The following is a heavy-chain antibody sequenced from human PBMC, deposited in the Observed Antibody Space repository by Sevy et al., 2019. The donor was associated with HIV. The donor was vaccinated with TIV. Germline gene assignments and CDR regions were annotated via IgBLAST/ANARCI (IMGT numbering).Heavy chain of an antibody. CDR3: ARGLAYYFDY. V-gene: IGHV4-59*01. CDR1: GDSISSYY. CDR2: LYYSGIT. Sequence: SETLALPCTVSGDSISSYYWSWIRQPPGKGLEWIGYLYYSGITNYNPSLKSRVTISGDTSKNQFSLKLSSVTAADTAVYYCARGLAYYFDYWGQGTLVTVSS. D-gene: IGHD6-19*01. J-gene: IGHJ4*02.